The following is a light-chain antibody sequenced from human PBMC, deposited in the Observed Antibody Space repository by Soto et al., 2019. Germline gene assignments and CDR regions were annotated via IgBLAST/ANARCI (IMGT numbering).Light chain of an antibody. CDR1: QSVSSN. V-gene: IGKV3-15*01. J-gene: IGKJ1*01. CDR3: QQYNNWPRA. CDR2: GAS. Sequence: EIVMTQSPATLSVSPGERATLSCRASQSVSSNLAWYQQKPGQAPRLLIYGASNRATGIPARFSGSGSGTDFTLTISILQAEDFVVYYCQQYNNWPRAFGQGTKVDIK.